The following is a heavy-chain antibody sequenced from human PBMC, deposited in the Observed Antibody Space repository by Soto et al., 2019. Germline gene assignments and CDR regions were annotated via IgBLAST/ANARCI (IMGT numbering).Heavy chain of an antibody. J-gene: IGHJ4*02. CDR3: ARGGTGHSSSWYPIGFDY. D-gene: IGHD6-13*01. V-gene: IGHV3-33*01. Sequence: QVQLVESGGGVVQPGRSLRLSCAASGFTFSSYGMHWVRQAPGKGLEWVAVIWYDGSNKYYADSVKGRFTISRDNSKNTLYLQMNSLRAEDTAVYYCARGGTGHSSSWYPIGFDYWGQGTLVTVSS. CDR2: IWYDGSNK. CDR1: GFTFSSYG.